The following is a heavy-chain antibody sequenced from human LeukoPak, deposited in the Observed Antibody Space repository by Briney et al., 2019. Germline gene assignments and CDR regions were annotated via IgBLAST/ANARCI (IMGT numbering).Heavy chain of an antibody. CDR1: GFPFNTYW. CDR2: IKEDGSEE. Sequence: GGSLRLSCAASGFPFNTYWMTWVRQAPGKGLEWVANIKEDGSEEHYVDSVKGRFTTSRDNAKNSLYLQMNSLRAADTAVCYCTPEVWELQGASDIWGQGTMVTVSS. CDR3: TPEVWELQGASDI. V-gene: IGHV3-7*01. D-gene: IGHD1-26*01. J-gene: IGHJ3*02.